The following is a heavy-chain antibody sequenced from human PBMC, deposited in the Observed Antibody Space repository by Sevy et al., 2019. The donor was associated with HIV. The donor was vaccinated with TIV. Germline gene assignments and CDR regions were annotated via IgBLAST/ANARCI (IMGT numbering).Heavy chain of an antibody. CDR1: GFTFSSYG. D-gene: IGHD3-10*01. J-gene: IGHJ3*02. Sequence: GGSLRLSCAASGFTFSSYGMHWVRQAPGKGLEWVAVISYDGSNKYYADSVKGRFTISRDNSKNTLYLQMNSLRAEDTAVYYCAKDLLGLGELGGGAFDIWGQGTMVTVSS. CDR2: ISYDGSNK. CDR3: AKDLLGLGELGGGAFDI. V-gene: IGHV3-30*18.